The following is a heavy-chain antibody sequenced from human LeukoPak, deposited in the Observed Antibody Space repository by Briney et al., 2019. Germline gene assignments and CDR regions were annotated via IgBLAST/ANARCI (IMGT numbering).Heavy chain of an antibody. J-gene: IGHJ4*02. CDR3: AKIINDDDY. Sequence: GGSLRLSCAASGFTFTAFGIHWVRQAPGKGLEWVAAISPDGHTEYYIDSVKGRFTISRDNSKNMIYLQMNSLRREDSAVYFCAKIINDDDYWGQGTLVTVSS. CDR2: ISPDGHTE. CDR1: GFTFTAFG. V-gene: IGHV3-30*18. D-gene: IGHD1-1*01.